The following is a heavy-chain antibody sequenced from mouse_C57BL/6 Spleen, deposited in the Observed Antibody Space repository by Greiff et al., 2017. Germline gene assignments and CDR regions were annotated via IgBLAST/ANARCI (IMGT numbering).Heavy chain of an antibody. CDR2: IDPSDSYK. V-gene: IGHV1-59*01. D-gene: IGHD1-1*01. CDR1: GYTFTSYW. Sequence: VQLQQPGAELVRPGPSVKLSCKASGYTFTSYWMHWVKQRPGQGLEWIGVIDPSDSYKNYNQKFKGKDTLTVDTSSSTAYMQLSSLTSEDSAVNSCARDYGSSYSWFAYWGQGTLVTVSA. CDR3: ARDYGSSYSWFAY. J-gene: IGHJ3*01.